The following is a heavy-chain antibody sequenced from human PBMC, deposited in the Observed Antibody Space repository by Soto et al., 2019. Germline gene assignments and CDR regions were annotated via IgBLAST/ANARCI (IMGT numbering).Heavy chain of an antibody. CDR1: GFTFSSYW. Sequence: EVQLVESGGGLVQPGGSLRLSCAASGFTFSSYWMSWVRQAPGKGLEWVANIKQDGSEKYYVDSVKGRFPISRDNAKNSLYLQMNSLRAEDTAVYYCARHYCSGGSCLFGPWGQGTLVTVSS. J-gene: IGHJ5*02. CDR2: IKQDGSEK. V-gene: IGHV3-7*01. CDR3: ARHYCSGGSCLFGP. D-gene: IGHD2-15*01.